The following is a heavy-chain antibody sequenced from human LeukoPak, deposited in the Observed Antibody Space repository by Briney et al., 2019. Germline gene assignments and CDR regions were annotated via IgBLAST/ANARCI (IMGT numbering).Heavy chain of an antibody. CDR1: GFPFSSYA. V-gene: IGHV3-30-3*01. J-gene: IGHJ4*02. Sequence: AGGSLRLSCAASGFPFSSYAMHWVRQAPGKGLEWVAVISYDGSNKYYADSVKGRFTISRDNSKNTLYLQMNSLRAEDTAVYYCARDSETYYYDSSGSYWGQGTLVTVSS. CDR2: ISYDGSNK. D-gene: IGHD3-22*01. CDR3: ARDSETYYYDSSGSY.